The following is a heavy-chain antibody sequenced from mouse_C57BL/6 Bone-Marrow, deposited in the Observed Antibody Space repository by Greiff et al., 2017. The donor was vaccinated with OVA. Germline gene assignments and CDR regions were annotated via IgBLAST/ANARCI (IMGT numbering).Heavy chain of an antibody. J-gene: IGHJ1*03. Sequence: EVQLVESGGGLVKPGGSLKLSCAASGFTFSSYTTSWVRQTPEKRLEWVATISGGGGNTYYPDSVKGRFTISRDNAKNTLYLQMSSLRSEDTALYYCARLRTWYFDVWGTGTTVTVSS. CDR3: ARLRTWYFDV. V-gene: IGHV5-9*01. CDR1: GFTFSSYT. CDR2: ISGGGGNT.